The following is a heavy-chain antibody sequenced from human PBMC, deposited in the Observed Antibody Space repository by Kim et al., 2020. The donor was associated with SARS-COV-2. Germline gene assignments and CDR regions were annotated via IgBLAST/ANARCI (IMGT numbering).Heavy chain of an antibody. CDR2: IYYSGST. D-gene: IGHD6-19*01. CDR3: ASAPVAGRRYYYYYYGMDV. Sequence: SETLSLTCTVSGGSISSYYWSWIRQPPGKGLEWIGYIYYSGSTNYNPSLKSRVTISVDTSKNQFSLKLSSVTAADTAVYYCASAPVAGRRYYYYYYGMDVWGQGTTVTVSS. CDR1: GGSISSYY. V-gene: IGHV4-59*08. J-gene: IGHJ6*02.